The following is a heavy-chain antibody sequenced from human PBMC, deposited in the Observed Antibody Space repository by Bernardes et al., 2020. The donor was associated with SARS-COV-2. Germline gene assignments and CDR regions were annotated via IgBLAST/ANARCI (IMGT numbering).Heavy chain of an antibody. CDR3: ARMGMTNHYYGIEV. CDR2: IDWEDDK. Sequence: SGPTLVKPTQTLTLTCTFSGFSLSTDGMCVSWIRQSPGKALEWLARIDWEDDKKYSTSLKTRLTISKDTSKNQVVLTMTNMDYVDTATYYCARMGMTNHYYGIEVWGQGTTVTVSS. J-gene: IGHJ6*02. D-gene: IGHD1-20*01. CDR1: GFSLSTDGMC. V-gene: IGHV2-70*11.